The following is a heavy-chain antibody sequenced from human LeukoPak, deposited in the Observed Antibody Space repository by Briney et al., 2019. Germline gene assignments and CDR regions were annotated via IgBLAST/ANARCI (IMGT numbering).Heavy chain of an antibody. CDR2: INPSGGST. CDR1: GYTFTSYY. D-gene: IGHD5-24*01. CDR3: ARVRRVSREMATIPTNHFDY. J-gene: IGHJ4*02. Sequence: ASVTVSCKASGYTFTSYYMHWVRQAPGQGLEWMGLINPSGGSTSYAQKFQGRVTMTRDTSTSTVYMELSSLRSEDTAVYYCARVRRVSREMATIPTNHFDYWGQGTLVTVSS. V-gene: IGHV1-46*01.